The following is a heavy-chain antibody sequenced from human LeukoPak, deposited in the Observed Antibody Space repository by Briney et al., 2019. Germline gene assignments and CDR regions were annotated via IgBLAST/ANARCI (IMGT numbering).Heavy chain of an antibody. J-gene: IGHJ6*03. CDR1: GFTFSSYA. D-gene: IGHD1-1*01. V-gene: IGHV3-30*01. CDR3: ARGGQDWNPWDNYYYYYYMDV. CDR2: ISYDGSNK. Sequence: GGSLRLSCAASGFTFSSYAMHWVRQAPGKGLEWVAVISYDGSNKYYADSVKGRFTISRDNSKNTLYLQMNSLRAEDTAVYYCARGGQDWNPWDNYYYYYYMDVWGKGTTVTVSS.